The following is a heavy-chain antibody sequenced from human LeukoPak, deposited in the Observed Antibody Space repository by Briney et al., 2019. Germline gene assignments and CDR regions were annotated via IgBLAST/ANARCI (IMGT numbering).Heavy chain of an antibody. V-gene: IGHV3-48*04. CDR2: ISSSGSTI. CDR1: GFTFSSYS. D-gene: IGHD4-23*01. J-gene: IGHJ6*03. Sequence: GGSLRLSCAASGFTFSSYSMNWVRQAPGKGLEWVSYISSSGSTIYYADSVKGRFTISRDNAKNSLYLQMNSLRAEDTAVYYCARGATVVTPWAADYYYYMDVWGKGTTVTVSS. CDR3: ARGATVVTPWAADYYYYMDV.